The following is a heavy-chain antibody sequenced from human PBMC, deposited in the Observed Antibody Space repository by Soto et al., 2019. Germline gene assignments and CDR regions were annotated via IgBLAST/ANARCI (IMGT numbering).Heavy chain of an antibody. CDR1: GGTFSSYA. CDR3: ARSQGSSTRLEISYYYYYGMDV. CDR2: IIPISDTT. J-gene: IGHJ6*02. D-gene: IGHD2-2*01. Sequence: QVQLVQSGAEVKKPGSSVKVSCKASGGTFSSYAISWVRQAPGQGLEWMGGIIPISDTTNYAQKFQGRVTITADESTSTAYMELSSLRSEDTAVYYCARSQGSSTRLEISYYYYYGMDVWGQGTTVTVSS. V-gene: IGHV1-69*01.